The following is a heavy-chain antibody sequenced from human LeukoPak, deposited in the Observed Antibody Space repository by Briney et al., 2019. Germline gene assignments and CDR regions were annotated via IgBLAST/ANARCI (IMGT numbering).Heavy chain of an antibody. D-gene: IGHD6-13*01. Sequence: SETLSLTCTVSGGSISSYYWSWIRQPPGKGLEWIGYIYESGSTNYNPSLKSRVTIPIDMSKNQFSLKLRSVTAADTAVYYCARFGSSSWYSDYWGQGTLVTVSS. CDR1: GGSISSYY. J-gene: IGHJ4*02. CDR3: ARFGSSSWYSDY. V-gene: IGHV4-59*08. CDR2: IYESGST.